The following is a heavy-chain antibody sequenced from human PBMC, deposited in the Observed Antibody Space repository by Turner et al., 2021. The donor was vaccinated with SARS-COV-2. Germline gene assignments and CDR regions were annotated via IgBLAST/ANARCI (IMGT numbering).Heavy chain of an antibody. D-gene: IGHD3-22*01. CDR1: GFTLSTYS. Sequence: EVQLVESGGGLVKPGGSLRPSCAASGFTLSTYSMNWVRQAPGKGLEWVSSISSSSSYIYYADSVKGRFTISRDNAKNSLYLQMNSLRAEDTAVYYCARARWHYYDSSGYYPDAFDIWGQGTMVTVSS. CDR3: ARARWHYYDSSGYYPDAFDI. J-gene: IGHJ3*02. V-gene: IGHV3-21*01. CDR2: ISSSSSYI.